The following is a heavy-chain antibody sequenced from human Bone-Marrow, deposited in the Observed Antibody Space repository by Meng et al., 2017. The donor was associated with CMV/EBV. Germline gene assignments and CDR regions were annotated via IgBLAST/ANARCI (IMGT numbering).Heavy chain of an antibody. J-gene: IGHJ4*02. CDR2: INHSGST. CDR3: ARHREGAIAGRSKGFDY. D-gene: IGHD6-6*01. CDR1: GGSFSGYH. V-gene: IGHV4-34*01. Sequence: GSLRLSCAVYGGSFSGYHWSWIRQPPGKGLEWIGEINHSGSTNYNPSLKSRVTISVDTSKNQFSLKLSSVTAADTAMYYCARHREGAIAGRSKGFDYVGQGTLVTVSS.